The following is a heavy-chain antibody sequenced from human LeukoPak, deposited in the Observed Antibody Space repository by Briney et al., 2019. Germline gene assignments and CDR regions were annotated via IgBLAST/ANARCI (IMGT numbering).Heavy chain of an antibody. J-gene: IGHJ4*02. CDR1: GYTFTSYD. CDR2: MNPNSGNT. V-gene: IGHV1-8*01. CDR3: AKAPGIAAADPFDY. D-gene: IGHD6-13*01. Sequence: ASVKVSCKASGYTFTSYDINWVRQATGQGLEWMGWMNPNSGNTGYAQKFQGRVTMTRNTSISTAYMELNSLRAEDTAVYYCAKAPGIAAADPFDYWGQGTLVTVSS.